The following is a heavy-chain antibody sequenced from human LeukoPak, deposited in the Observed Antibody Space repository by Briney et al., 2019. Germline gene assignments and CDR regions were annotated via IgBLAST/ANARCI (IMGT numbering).Heavy chain of an antibody. CDR2: INYSGST. J-gene: IGHJ4*02. V-gene: IGHV4-31*03. CDR1: GGSIASAGYY. Sequence: PSQTLSLTCTVSGGSIASAGYYWSWIRQHPGKGLEWIGYINYSGSTYYNPSLKSRVTISGDTSKNQFSLKLSSVTAADTAVYYCARQGIIAAAGQGEYYFDYWGQGTLVTVSS. CDR3: ARQGIIAAAGQGEYYFDY. D-gene: IGHD6-13*01.